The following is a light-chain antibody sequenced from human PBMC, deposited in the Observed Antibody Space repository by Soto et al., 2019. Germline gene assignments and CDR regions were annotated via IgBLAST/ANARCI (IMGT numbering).Light chain of an antibody. J-gene: IGKJ4*01. V-gene: IGKV3-15*01. Sequence: VMTQSAANLSVSPGECVTLXCRANQGIGDSLAWYQHKPGKTPRLLIYYTSTMANGVPARFSCSRSGPEFTLTINSRQSEDFAIYYCQPYNNWPLTFGGGTKVDIK. CDR2: YTS. CDR1: QGIGDS. CDR3: QPYNNWPLT.